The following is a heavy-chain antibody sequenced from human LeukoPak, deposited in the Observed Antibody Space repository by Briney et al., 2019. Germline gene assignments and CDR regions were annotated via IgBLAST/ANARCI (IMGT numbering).Heavy chain of an antibody. D-gene: IGHD6-6*01. CDR3: AKIRAARPGY. CDR1: GFTFSGSA. CDR2: IRSKANSYAT. Sequence: PGGSLRLSCAASGFTFSGSAMHWVRQASGKGLEWVGRIRSKANSYATAYAASVKGRFTISRDDSKNTAYLQMHSLRPEDTAIYYCAKIRAARPGYWGQGTLVTVSS. V-gene: IGHV3-73*01. J-gene: IGHJ4*02.